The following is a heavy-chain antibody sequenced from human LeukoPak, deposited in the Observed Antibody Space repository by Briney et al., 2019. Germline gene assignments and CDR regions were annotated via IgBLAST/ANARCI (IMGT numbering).Heavy chain of an antibody. CDR2: IAGDGSSI. CDR1: GFTFSDYW. D-gene: IGHD1-7*01. Sequence: GGSLRLSCAASGFTFSDYWMHWVRDAPGKGLMWVSRIAGDGSSISYADSVKGRFTISRDNAKNLLFLQMNSLRAEDAAVYYCARMNYVSTGWGAPFDYWGQGTLVTVSS. J-gene: IGHJ4*02. CDR3: ARMNYVSTGWGAPFDY. V-gene: IGHV3-74*01.